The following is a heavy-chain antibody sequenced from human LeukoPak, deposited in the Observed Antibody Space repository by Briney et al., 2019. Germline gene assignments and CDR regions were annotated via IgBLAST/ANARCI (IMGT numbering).Heavy chain of an antibody. Sequence: SETLSLTCTVSGGSISSSSYYWGWIRQPPGKGLEWIGSIYYSGSTYYNPSLKSRVTISVDTSKNQFSLKLSSVTAADTAVYYCARHENIVATISYGMDVWGQGTTVTLSS. D-gene: IGHD5-12*01. V-gene: IGHV4-39*01. CDR2: IYYSGST. CDR1: GGSISSSSYY. J-gene: IGHJ6*02. CDR3: ARHENIVATISYGMDV.